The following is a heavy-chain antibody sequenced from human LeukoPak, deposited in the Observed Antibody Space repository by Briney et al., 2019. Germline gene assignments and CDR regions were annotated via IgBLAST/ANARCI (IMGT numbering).Heavy chain of an antibody. CDR3: AKGYDSSGFYLDY. D-gene: IGHD3-22*01. J-gene: IGHJ4*02. CDR1: GFTFSNYA. V-gene: IGHV3-30*02. CDR2: MRSDGSTK. Sequence: GGSLRLSCAASGFTFSNYAMHRVRQAPGKGLEWVAYMRSDGSTKYYADSVKGRFTISRDSSKSTLYVQMNSLRAEDTAVYYCAKGYDSSGFYLDYWGQGTLVTVSS.